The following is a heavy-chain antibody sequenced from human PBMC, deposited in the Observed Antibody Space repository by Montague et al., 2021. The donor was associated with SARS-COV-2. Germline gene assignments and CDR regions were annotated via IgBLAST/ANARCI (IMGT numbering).Heavy chain of an antibody. J-gene: IGHJ4*02. Sequence: TLSLTCTVSGGSISSGGYYWSWIRQHPGKGLEWIGYIYYSGSTYYNPSLKSRVTISVDTSKNQFSLRLNSVTEADTAVYYCTTGEGVYGWRYYFDYWSQGTLVTVSS. V-gene: IGHV4-31*03. D-gene: IGHD6-19*01. CDR3: TTGEGVYGWRYYFDY. CDR2: IYYSGST. CDR1: GGSISSGGYY.